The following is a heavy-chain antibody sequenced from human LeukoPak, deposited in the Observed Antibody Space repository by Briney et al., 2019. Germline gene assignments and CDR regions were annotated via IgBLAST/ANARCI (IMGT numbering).Heavy chain of an antibody. Sequence: ETLSLTCTVSGGSISSSSYYWGWIRQPPGKGLEWVSAISGSGGSTYYADSVKGRFTISRDKSKNTLDLQMNSLRAEDTAVYYCARGPTKVGTYGDLPYYLDYWGQGTLVTVSS. J-gene: IGHJ4*02. CDR2: ISGSGGST. CDR1: GGSISSSSYY. CDR3: ARGPTKVGTYGDLPYYLDY. V-gene: IGHV3-23*01. D-gene: IGHD4-17*01.